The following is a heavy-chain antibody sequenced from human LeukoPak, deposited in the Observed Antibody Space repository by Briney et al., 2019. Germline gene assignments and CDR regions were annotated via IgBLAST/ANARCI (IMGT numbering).Heavy chain of an antibody. V-gene: IGHV1-69*04. CDR2: IIPILGIA. CDR3: VRSRTLSYCSGGSCPDEYYYYYGMDV. CDR1: GGTFSSYA. D-gene: IGHD2-15*01. Sequence: SVKVSCKASGGTFSSYAISWVRQAPGQGLEWMGRIIPILGIANYAQKFQGRVTITADKSTSTAYMELSSLRSEDTAVYYCVRSRTLSYCSGGSCPDEYYYYYGMDVWGQGTTVTVSS. J-gene: IGHJ6*02.